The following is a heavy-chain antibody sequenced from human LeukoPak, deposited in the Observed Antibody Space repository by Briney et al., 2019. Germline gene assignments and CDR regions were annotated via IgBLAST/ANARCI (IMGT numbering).Heavy chain of an antibody. CDR2: IKQDGSEK. D-gene: IGHD3-10*01. V-gene: IGHV3-7*01. CDR1: EFTFHSYW. Sequence: GGSLRLSCAASEFTFHSYWMNWVRQAPGKGLEWVANIKQDGSEKYYVDSVKGRFTISRDNAKNSLYLQMNSLRAEDTAVYYCAFNSYYYGSGSYGGYDYWGQGTLVTVSS. CDR3: AFNSYYYGSGSYGGYDY. J-gene: IGHJ4*02.